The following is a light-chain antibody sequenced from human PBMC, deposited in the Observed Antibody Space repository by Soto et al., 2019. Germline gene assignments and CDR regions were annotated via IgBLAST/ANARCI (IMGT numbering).Light chain of an antibody. J-gene: IGLJ2*01. CDR2: DSD. V-gene: IGLV1-40*01. Sequence: QSVLTQPPSVSGAPGQRVTISCTGSSSNIGAGYAVHWYQQRPGTAPKLLISDSDNRPSGVPDRFSGSKSGTSASLAITGLQAEDEADNYCQCYDNSHDWDVIFGGGTKLTVL. CDR3: QCYDNSHDWDVI. CDR1: SSNIGAGYA.